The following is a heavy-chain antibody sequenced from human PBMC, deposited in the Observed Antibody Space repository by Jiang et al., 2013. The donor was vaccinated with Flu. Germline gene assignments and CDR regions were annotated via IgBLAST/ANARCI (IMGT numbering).Heavy chain of an antibody. V-gene: IGHV5-10-1*03. CDR1: GYSFTSYW. CDR2: IDPSDSYT. J-gene: IGHJ5*02. D-gene: IGHD3-22*01. Sequence: VQLVESGAEVKKPGESLRISCKGSGYSFTSYWISWVRQMPGKGLEWMGRIDPSDSYTNYSPSFQGHVTISADKSISTAYLQWSSLKASDTAMYYCARHGGDLYYYDSSGYYSWFDPWAREPWSPSPQ. CDR3: ARHGGDLYYYDSSGYYSWFDP.